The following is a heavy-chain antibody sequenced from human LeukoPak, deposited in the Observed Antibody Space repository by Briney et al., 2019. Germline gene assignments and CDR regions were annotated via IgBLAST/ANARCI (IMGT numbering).Heavy chain of an antibody. J-gene: IGHJ4*02. D-gene: IGHD6-19*01. V-gene: IGHV3-23*01. Sequence: GGTLRLSCAASGFTFGTYGMSWVRQAPGKGLEWVSVISGSGGITFYADSVKGRFAISRDYSKSTLYLQMNSLRAEDAAVYYCAKPKYSSGWYRFYFDYWGQGTLVTVSS. CDR2: ISGSGGIT. CDR3: AKPKYSSGWYRFYFDY. CDR1: GFTFGTYG.